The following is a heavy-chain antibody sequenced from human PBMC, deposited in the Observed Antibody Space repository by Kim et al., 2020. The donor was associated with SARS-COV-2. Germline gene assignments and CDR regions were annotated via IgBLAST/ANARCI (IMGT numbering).Heavy chain of an antibody. CDR1: GFTFSSYS. V-gene: IGHV3-21*01. Sequence: GGSLRLSCAASGFTFSSYSMNWVRQAPGKGLEWVSSISSSSSYIYYADSVKGRFTISRDNAKNSLYLQMNSLRAEDTAVYYCAREGWGYDSSGYDQYYYYYGMDVWGQGTTVTVSS. CDR2: ISSSSSYI. CDR3: AREGWGYDSSGYDQYYYYYGMDV. J-gene: IGHJ6*02. D-gene: IGHD3-22*01.